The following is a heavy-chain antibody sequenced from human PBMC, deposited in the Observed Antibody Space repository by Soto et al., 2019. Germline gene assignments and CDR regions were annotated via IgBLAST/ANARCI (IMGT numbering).Heavy chain of an antibody. CDR1: GFTFSSYG. CDR3: ARDPYQSSNYYRSEFDY. V-gene: IGHV3-33*01. D-gene: IGHD3-10*01. Sequence: GGSLRLSCAASGFTFSSYGMHWVRQAPGKGLEWVAVIWYDGNNKYYADSVKGRFTISRDNAKNTLYLQMNSLRAEDTAVYYCARDPYQSSNYYRSEFDYWGQGILVTVS. CDR2: IWYDGNNK. J-gene: IGHJ4*02.